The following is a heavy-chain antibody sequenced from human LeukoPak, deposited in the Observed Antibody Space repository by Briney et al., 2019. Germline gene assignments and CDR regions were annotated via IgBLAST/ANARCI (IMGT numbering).Heavy chain of an antibody. V-gene: IGHV3-23*01. CDR2: ISGSGGST. CDR3: AKDLGHYDYVWGSYRPGWFDP. Sequence: GGSLRLSYAASGFTFSSYAMSWVRQAPGKGLEWVSAISGSGGSTYYADSVKGRFTISRDNSKNTLYLQVNSLRAEDTAVYYCAKDLGHYDYVWGSYRPGWFDPWGQGTLVTVSS. CDR1: GFTFSSYA. D-gene: IGHD3-16*02. J-gene: IGHJ5*02.